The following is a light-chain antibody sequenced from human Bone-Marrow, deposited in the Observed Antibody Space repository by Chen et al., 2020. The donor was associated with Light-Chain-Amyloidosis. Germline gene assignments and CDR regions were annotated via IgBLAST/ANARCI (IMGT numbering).Light chain of an antibody. V-gene: IGKV3-11*01. CDR2: DTS. J-gene: IGKJ2*01. Sequence: IVLTQSPATLSLSPGERATLSCSASQSVQYSFAWYHQKGDQAPRLLIYDTSKRATVTPSRLSGRGSETDVNLTISSVEPEDFAVYYCQERSYRTPYTFGQGTKLEIK. CDR1: QSVQYS. CDR3: QERSYRTPYT.